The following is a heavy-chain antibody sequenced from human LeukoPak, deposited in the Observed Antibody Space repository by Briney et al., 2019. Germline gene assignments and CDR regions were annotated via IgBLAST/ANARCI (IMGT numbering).Heavy chain of an antibody. Sequence: GGSLRLSCAASGFTVSSNYMSWVRQAPGKGLEWVSVIYSGGSTYYADSVKGRFTISRDNLKNKVYLQMSSLRAEDTAVYYCAKDRYRYSSTWSYFDDWGQGTLVTVSS. CDR1: GFTVSSNY. J-gene: IGHJ4*02. CDR3: AKDRYRYSSTWSYFDD. D-gene: IGHD6-13*01. CDR2: IYSGGST. V-gene: IGHV3-53*01.